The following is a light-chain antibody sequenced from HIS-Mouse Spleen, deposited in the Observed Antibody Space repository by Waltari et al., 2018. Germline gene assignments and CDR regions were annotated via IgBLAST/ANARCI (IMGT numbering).Light chain of an antibody. Sequence: QAVLTQPSSLSASPGASASLTCTLRSGINVGTYRIYWYQQKPGSPPQYLLRYKSDSDKQQGSGVPSRFSGSKDASANAGILLISGLQSEDEADYYCMIWHSSASRVFGGGTKLTVL. CDR2: YKSDSDK. V-gene: IGLV5-45*03. J-gene: IGLJ2*01. CDR3: MIWHSSASRV. CDR1: SGINVGTYR.